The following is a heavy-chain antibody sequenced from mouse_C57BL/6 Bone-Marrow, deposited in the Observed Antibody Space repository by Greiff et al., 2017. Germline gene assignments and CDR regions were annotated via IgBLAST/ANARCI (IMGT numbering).Heavy chain of an antibody. CDR2: IDPENGDT. V-gene: IGHV14-4*01. Sequence: EVKLQQSGAELVRPGASVKLSCTASGFNIKDDYMHWVKQRPEQGLEWIGWIDPENGDTESASKFQGKATITADTSSNTAYLQLSSLTSEDTAVYYCTPFYYGNYGYAMDYWGQGTSVTVSS. D-gene: IGHD2-1*01. J-gene: IGHJ4*01. CDR3: TPFYYGNYGYAMDY. CDR1: GFNIKDDY.